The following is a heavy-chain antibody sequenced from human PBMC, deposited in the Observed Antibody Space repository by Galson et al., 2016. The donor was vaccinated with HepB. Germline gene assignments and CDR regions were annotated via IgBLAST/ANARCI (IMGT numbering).Heavy chain of an antibody. CDR3: ARGIITIFGVAPDDHDFGMDV. CDR2: IAHDENNK. V-gene: IGHV3-30-3*01. Sequence: SLRLSCAGSGFPFSNYAVHWVRQAPGKGLEWVAAIAHDENNKNYADSVKGRFSVSRDNSKNTLYLQMNSLRVEDTAVYYCARGIITIFGVAPDDHDFGMDVWGQGTTVAVSS. CDR1: GFPFSNYA. J-gene: IGHJ6*02. D-gene: IGHD3-3*01.